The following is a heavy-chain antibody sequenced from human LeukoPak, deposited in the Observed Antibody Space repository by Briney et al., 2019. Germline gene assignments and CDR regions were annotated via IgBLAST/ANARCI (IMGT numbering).Heavy chain of an antibody. Sequence: ASVKVSCKASGYTFSSYYIHWVRLAPRQGLEWMGIIDPTGGDTTYAPKFQDRVTLTRNTSIGTAYMELSSLRSEDTAVYYCARAATMVRGVIITFNSGYYYYYMDVWGKGTTVTISS. CDR2: IDPTGGDT. CDR3: ARAATMVRGVIITFNSGYYYYYMDV. D-gene: IGHD3-10*01. J-gene: IGHJ6*03. V-gene: IGHV1-46*01. CDR1: GYTFSSYY.